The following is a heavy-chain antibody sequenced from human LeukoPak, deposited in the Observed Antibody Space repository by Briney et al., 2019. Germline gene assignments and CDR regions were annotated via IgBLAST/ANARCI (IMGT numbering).Heavy chain of an antibody. CDR1: GGSVSSYY. CDR2: VSYSGNT. Sequence: TSETLSLTCTVSGGSVSSYYWSWIRQPPGRGLDWIGYVSYSGNTNYNPSLKSRVTISVDTSKNHFSLKLSSVTAADTAVYYCARENGGSYYAYFDYWGQGILVIVSS. V-gene: IGHV4-59*02. D-gene: IGHD1-26*01. J-gene: IGHJ4*02. CDR3: ARENGGSYYAYFDY.